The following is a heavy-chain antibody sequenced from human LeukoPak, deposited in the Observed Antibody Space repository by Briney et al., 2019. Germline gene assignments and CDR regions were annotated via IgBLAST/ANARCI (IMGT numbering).Heavy chain of an antibody. J-gene: IGHJ4*02. CDR1: GFTFSSYW. CDR3: ARVMGYYDSSGYYYVEDFDY. Sequence: PGGSLRLSCAASGFTFSSYWMHWVRQAPGKGLVWVSRINSDGSSTSYADSVKGRFTISRDNAKNTLYLQMNSLRAEDTAVYYCARVMGYYDSSGYYYVEDFDYWGQGTLVTVSS. V-gene: IGHV3-74*01. D-gene: IGHD3-22*01. CDR2: INSDGSST.